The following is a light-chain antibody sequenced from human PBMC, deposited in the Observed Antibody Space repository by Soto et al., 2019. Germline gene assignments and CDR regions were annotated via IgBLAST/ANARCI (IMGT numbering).Light chain of an antibody. CDR3: AAWDDSLSGWV. CDR2: EVS. J-gene: IGLJ3*02. V-gene: IGLV2-14*01. Sequence: QSVLTQPASVSGSPGQSITISCTGTSSDVGAYNYVSWYQQHPGKAPKLMIYEVSNRPSGVSDRFSGSRSGNTASLTISGLRSEDEADYYCAAWDDSLSGWVFGGGTKLTVL. CDR1: SSDVGAYNY.